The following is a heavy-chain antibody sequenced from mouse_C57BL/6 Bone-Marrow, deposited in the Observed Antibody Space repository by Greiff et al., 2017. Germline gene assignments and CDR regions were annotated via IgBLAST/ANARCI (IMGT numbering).Heavy chain of an antibody. CDR1: GYAFTNYL. CDR3: ARRDYKGWFAY. CDR2: INPGSGGT. D-gene: IGHD2-12*01. V-gene: IGHV1-54*01. J-gene: IGHJ3*01. Sequence: QVQLKESGAELVRPGTSVKVSCKASGYAFTNYLIEWVKQRPGQGLEWIGVINPGSGGTNYNEKFKGKATLTADKSSSTAYMQLSSLTSEDSAVYFCARRDYKGWFAYWGQGTLVTVSA.